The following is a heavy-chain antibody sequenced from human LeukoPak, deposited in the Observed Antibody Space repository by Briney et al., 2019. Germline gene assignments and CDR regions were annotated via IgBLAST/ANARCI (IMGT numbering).Heavy chain of an antibody. V-gene: IGHV1-69*04. CDR1: GGTFSSYA. CDR2: IIPILGIA. CDR3: ARAAAGLSGVDY. J-gene: IGHJ4*02. D-gene: IGHD6-13*01. Sequence: ASVKVSCKASGGTFSSYAISWVRQAPGQGLEWMGRIIPILGIANYAQKFQGRVTITADKSTSTAYMELSSLRSEDTAVFYCARAAAGLSGVDYWGQGTLVTVSS.